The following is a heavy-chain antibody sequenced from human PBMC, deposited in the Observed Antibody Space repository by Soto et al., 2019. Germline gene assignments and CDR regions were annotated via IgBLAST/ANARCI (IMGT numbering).Heavy chain of an antibody. V-gene: IGHV3-30*18. CDR2: ISYDGSNK. J-gene: IGHJ4*02. Sequence: QVQLVESGGGVVQPGRSLRLSCAASGFTFSSYGMYWVRQAPGKGLEWVAVISYDGSNKYYADSVKGRFTISRDNSKNTLDLQMNSLRAEDTAVYYCAKALIAAAGTGSYFDYWGQGTLVTVSS. CDR1: GFTFSSYG. D-gene: IGHD6-13*01. CDR3: AKALIAAAGTGSYFDY.